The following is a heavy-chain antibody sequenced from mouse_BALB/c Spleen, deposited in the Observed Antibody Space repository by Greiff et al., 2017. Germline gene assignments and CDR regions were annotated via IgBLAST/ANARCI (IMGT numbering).Heavy chain of an antibody. CDR1: GFSLTSYG. J-gene: IGHJ4*01. CDR2: IWAGGST. Sequence: VQLVESGPGLVAPSQSLSITCTVSGFSLTSYGVHWVRQPPGKGLEWLGVIWAGGSTNYNSALMSRLSISKDNSKSQVFLKMNSLQTDDTAMYYCANDYDQGYYAMDYWGQGTSVTVSS. D-gene: IGHD2-4*01. V-gene: IGHV2-9*02. CDR3: ANDYDQGYYAMDY.